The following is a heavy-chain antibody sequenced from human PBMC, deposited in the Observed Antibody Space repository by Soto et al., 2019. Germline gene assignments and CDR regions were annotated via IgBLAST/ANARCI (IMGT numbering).Heavy chain of an antibody. CDR2: ISYDGSNK. J-gene: IGHJ6*02. CDR1: GFTFSSYA. D-gene: IGHD3-3*01. CDR3: AREGGYDFWGYYYYGMDV. V-gene: IGHV3-30-3*01. Sequence: GGSLRLSCAASGFTFSSYAMHWVRQAPGKGLEWVAVISYDGSNKYYADSVKGRFTISRDNSKNTLYLQMNSLRAEDTAVYYCAREGGYDFWGYYYYGMDVWGQGTTVTVSS.